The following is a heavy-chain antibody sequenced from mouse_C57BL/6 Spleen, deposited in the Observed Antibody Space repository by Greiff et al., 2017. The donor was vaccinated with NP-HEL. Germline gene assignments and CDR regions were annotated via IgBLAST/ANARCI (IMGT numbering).Heavy chain of an antibody. J-gene: IGHJ4*01. CDR1: GYAFSSSW. V-gene: IGHV1-82*01. D-gene: IGHD3-2*02. CDR3: AIQLRPHYYAMDY. CDR2: IYPGDGDT. Sequence: VQLQQSGPELVKPGASVKISCKASGYAFSSSWMNWVKQRPGKGLEWIGRIYPGDGDTNYNGKFKGKATLTADKSSSTAYMQLSSLTSEDSAVYCCAIQLRPHYYAMDYWGQGTSVTVSS.